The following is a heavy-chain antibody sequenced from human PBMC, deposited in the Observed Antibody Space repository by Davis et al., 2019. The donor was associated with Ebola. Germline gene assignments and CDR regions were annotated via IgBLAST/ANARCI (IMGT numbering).Heavy chain of an antibody. CDR2: MNPNSGNT. J-gene: IGHJ3*02. D-gene: IGHD2-2*01. CDR1: GYTFTSYG. CDR3: ARSPDIVVDGGAFDI. Sequence: ASVKVSCKASGYTFTSYGISWVRQAPGQGLEWMGWMNPNSGNTGYAQKFQGRVTITRNTSISTAYMELSGLRSEDTAVYYCARSPDIVVDGGAFDIWGQGTMVTVSS. V-gene: IGHV1-8*03.